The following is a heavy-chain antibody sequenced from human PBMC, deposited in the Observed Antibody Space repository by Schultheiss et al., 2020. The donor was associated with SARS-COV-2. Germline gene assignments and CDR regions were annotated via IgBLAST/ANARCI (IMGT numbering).Heavy chain of an antibody. V-gene: IGHV3-11*04. Sequence: GGSLRLSCAASGFTASSNYMSWVRQAPGKGLEWVSYISSSGSTIYYADSVKGRFTISRDNAKNSLYLQMNSLRAEDTAVYYCARSGWGARGWGAFDIWGQGTMVTVSS. CDR1: GFTASSNY. CDR3: ARSGWGARGWGAFDI. CDR2: ISSSGSTI. D-gene: IGHD6-19*01. J-gene: IGHJ3*02.